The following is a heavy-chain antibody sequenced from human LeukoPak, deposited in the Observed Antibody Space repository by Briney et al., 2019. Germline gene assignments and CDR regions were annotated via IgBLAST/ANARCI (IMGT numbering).Heavy chain of an antibody. D-gene: IGHD3-10*01. J-gene: IGHJ4*02. CDR1: GFTYNTYW. CDR2: IKENENEK. Sequence: GGSLRLSCVASGFTYNTYWMSWIRQAPGKGLEWVANIKENENEKHYGDSVRGRFIISRDNAKNSMYLKMNNLGAEDTALYYCTRAGPYGSGRRDYWGRGTLVTVSS. CDR3: TRAGPYGSGRRDY. V-gene: IGHV3-7*01.